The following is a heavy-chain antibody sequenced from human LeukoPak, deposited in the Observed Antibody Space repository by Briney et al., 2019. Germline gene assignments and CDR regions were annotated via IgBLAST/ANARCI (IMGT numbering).Heavy chain of an antibody. V-gene: IGHV1-69*05. CDR1: GGTFSSYA. CDR2: IIPIFGTA. Sequence: ASVKVSCQASGGTFSSYAISWVRQAPGQGLEWMGRIIPIFGTANYAQKFQGRVTITTDESTSTAYMELSSLRSEDTAVYYCARGPWDYDSSGYPEYWGQGTLVTVSS. CDR3: ARGPWDYDSSGYPEY. J-gene: IGHJ4*02. D-gene: IGHD3-22*01.